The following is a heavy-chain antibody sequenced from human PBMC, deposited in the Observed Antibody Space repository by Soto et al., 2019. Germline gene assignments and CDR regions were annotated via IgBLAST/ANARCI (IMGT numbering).Heavy chain of an antibody. CDR3: ASFLMRWRWEAFDI. CDR1: GFTFSSHG. J-gene: IGHJ3*02. CDR2: ISINGGST. D-gene: IGHD1-26*01. V-gene: IGHV3-23*01. Sequence: EVQVLESGGDLVQPGGSLRLSCAVSGFTFSSHGMTWVRQAPGRGLEWVSSISINGGSTHYADSVRGRFTISRDNSKNTLYLQMSSLRAEDTAVYYCASFLMRWRWEAFDIWGQGTMVTVSS.